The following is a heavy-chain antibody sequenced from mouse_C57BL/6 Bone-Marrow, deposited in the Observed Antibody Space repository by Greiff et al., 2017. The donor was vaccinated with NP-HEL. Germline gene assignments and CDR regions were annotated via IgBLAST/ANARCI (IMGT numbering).Heavy chain of an antibody. CDR3: ARRLWFAY. V-gene: IGHV5-6*02. J-gene: IGHJ3*01. CDR2: ISSGGSYT. CDR1: GFTFSSYG. Sequence: EVMLVESGGDLVKPGGSLKLSCAASGFTFSSYGMSWVRQTPDKRLEWVATISSGGSYTYYPDSVKGRFTISRDNAKNTLYLQMSSLKSEDTAMYYCARRLWFAYWGQGTRVTVSA.